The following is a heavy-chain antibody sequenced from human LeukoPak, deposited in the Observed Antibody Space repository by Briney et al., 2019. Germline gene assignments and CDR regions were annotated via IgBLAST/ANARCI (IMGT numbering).Heavy chain of an antibody. Sequence: PGGSLRLSCAASGFTFSSYSMNWVRQAPGKGLEWVSSISSSSSSYIYYADSVKGRFTISRDNAKNSLYLQMNSLRAEDTAVYYCARSYSGAAGTQGYWGQGTLVTVSS. CDR1: GFTFSSYS. J-gene: IGHJ4*02. CDR3: ARSYSGAAGTQGY. D-gene: IGHD6-13*01. V-gene: IGHV3-21*01. CDR2: ISSSSSSYI.